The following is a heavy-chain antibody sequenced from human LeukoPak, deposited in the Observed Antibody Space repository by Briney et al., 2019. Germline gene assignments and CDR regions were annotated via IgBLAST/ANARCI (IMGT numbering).Heavy chain of an antibody. J-gene: IGHJ4*02. CDR1: AGSMTSSY. V-gene: IGHV4-4*07. D-gene: IGHD2-2*01. CDR2: MYTSGST. Sequence: SPTLSLTYTVAAGSMTSSYWSSIRQSAGKGLEWIGRMYTSGSTNYNPSLKSRVTMSIDTSKKQFSLKLNSVTAADTAVYYCATYDQLLAFDNWGQGSQVIVSS. CDR3: ATYDQLLAFDN.